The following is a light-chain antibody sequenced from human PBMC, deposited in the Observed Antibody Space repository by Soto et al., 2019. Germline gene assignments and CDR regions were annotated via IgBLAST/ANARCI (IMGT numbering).Light chain of an antibody. CDR2: EVS. J-gene: IGLJ2*01. Sequence: QSALTQPASVSGSPGQSITSSCTGTSSDVGGYNYVSWYQQHPGKAPKLMIYEVSNRPSGVSNRFSGSKSGNTASLTISGLQSEDEADYYCSSYPSSSTPVFGGGTKLTVL. CDR1: SSDVGGYNY. V-gene: IGLV2-14*01. CDR3: SSYPSSSTPV.